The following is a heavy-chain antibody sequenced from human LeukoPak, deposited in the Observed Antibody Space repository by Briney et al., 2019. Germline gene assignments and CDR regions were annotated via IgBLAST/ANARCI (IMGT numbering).Heavy chain of an antibody. J-gene: IGHJ4*02. V-gene: IGHV4-61*05. CDR1: GGSISSSSYY. D-gene: IGHD6-13*01. CDR3: ARRTGIAAAGMNDY. Sequence: SETLSLTCTVSGGSISSSSYYWGWIRQPPGKGLEWIGYIYYSGSTNYNPSLKSRVTISVDTSKNQFSLKLSSVTAADTAVYYCARRTGIAAAGMNDYWGQGTLVTVSS. CDR2: IYYSGST.